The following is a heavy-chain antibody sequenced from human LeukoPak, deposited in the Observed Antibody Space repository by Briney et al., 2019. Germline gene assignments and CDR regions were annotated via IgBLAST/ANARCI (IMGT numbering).Heavy chain of an antibody. CDR1: GYTLTELS. CDR2: INPNSGGT. CDR3: ARADDPEYYFDY. D-gene: IGHD1-1*01. Sequence: EASVKVSCKVSGYTLTELSMHWVRQAPGQGLEWMGWINPNSGGTNYAQKFQGRVTMTRDTSISTAYMELSRLRSDDTAVYYCARADDPEYYFDYWGQGTLVTVSS. J-gene: IGHJ4*02. V-gene: IGHV1-2*02.